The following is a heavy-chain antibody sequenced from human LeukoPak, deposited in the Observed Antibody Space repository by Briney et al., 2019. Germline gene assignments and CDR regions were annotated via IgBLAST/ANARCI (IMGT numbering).Heavy chain of an antibody. D-gene: IGHD6-19*01. V-gene: IGHV4-59*02. CDR1: GGSVSRDY. Sequence: KPSETRSLTXSVSGGSVSRDYWSWIRQPPGKRLEWLGYIYNIGGTNYNPSLKSRVSISVDTSKNQFSLMLTSVTAADTAVYYCAREAVAGTLDYWGQGALVTVSS. J-gene: IGHJ4*02. CDR3: AREAVAGTLDY. CDR2: IYNIGGT.